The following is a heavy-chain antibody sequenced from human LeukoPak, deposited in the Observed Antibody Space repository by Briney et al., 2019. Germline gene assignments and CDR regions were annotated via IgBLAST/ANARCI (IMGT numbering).Heavy chain of an antibody. CDR1: GFTFRSYA. Sequence: GGSLRLSCAASGFTFRSYAMSRVRQAPGKGLEWVSGIGGSGGSTYYADSAKGRFTISRDNSKNALYLQMNSLRAEDTAVYYCASYDSSGYYQYFDYWGQGTLVTVSS. D-gene: IGHD3-22*01. J-gene: IGHJ4*02. V-gene: IGHV3-23*01. CDR3: ASYDSSGYYQYFDY. CDR2: IGGSGGST.